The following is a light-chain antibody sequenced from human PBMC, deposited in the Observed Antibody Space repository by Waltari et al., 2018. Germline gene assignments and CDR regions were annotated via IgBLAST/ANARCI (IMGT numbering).Light chain of an antibody. CDR3: QQRSNWPPA. V-gene: IGKV4-1*01. Sequence: DIVMTQSPNSLVVSLGERATINCRSSQSVFSSSNSKDYLAWYQHKSGQSPKLLIYWASTRESGVPDRFSGSGSGSDFTLTINDVQAEDVAVYYCQQRSNWPPAFGQGTKLEIK. CDR1: QSVFSSSNSKDY. J-gene: IGKJ2*01. CDR2: WAS.